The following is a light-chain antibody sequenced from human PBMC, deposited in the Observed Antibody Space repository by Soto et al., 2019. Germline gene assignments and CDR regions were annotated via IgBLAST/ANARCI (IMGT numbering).Light chain of an antibody. CDR3: QQRSNWPPSLT. Sequence: EIVLTQSPGTLSLSQVERATLSCRASQSVSSYLAWYQQKPGQAPRLLIYDASNRATGIPARFSGSGSGTDFTLTISSLEPEDFAVYYCQQRSNWPPSLTFGGGTKVDIK. CDR1: QSVSSY. V-gene: IGKV3-11*01. J-gene: IGKJ4*01. CDR2: DAS.